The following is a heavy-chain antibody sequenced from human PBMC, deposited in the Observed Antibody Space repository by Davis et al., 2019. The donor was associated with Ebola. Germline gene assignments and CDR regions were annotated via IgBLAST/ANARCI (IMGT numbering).Heavy chain of an antibody. V-gene: IGHV1-8*01. Sequence: AASVKVSCKASGYTFTSYDINWVRQATEQGLEWMGWMNPNSGNTGYAQKFQGRVTMTRDTSVSTAYMELSSLRSEDTAVYYCARGTRVGDYWGQGTLVTVSS. CDR2: MNPNSGNT. CDR1: GYTFTSYD. J-gene: IGHJ4*02. D-gene: IGHD1-26*01. CDR3: ARGTRVGDY.